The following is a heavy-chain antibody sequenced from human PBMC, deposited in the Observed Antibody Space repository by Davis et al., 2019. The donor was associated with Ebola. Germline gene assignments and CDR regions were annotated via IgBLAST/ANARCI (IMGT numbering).Heavy chain of an antibody. CDR3: ARDLRYDSSGYDYYFYMDV. J-gene: IGHJ6*03. V-gene: IGHV4-31*03. Sequence: LRLSCTVSGGSISRGGSYWTWIRQHPGKGLEWIGYIYYSRSTYYKPSLKSRLTISLDTSKNQFSLNLYSVTAADTAVYYCARDLRYDSSGYDYYFYMDVWGKGTTVTVSS. CDR1: GGSISRGGSY. CDR2: IYYSRST. D-gene: IGHD3-22*01.